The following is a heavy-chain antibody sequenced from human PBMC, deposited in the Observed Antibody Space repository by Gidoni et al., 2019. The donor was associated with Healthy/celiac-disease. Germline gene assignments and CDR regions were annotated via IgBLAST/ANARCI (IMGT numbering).Heavy chain of an antibody. Sequence: QVQLVQSGAEVKKPGASVKVSCKASGYTSTSYAMHWVRQAPGQRLEWMGWINAGNGNTKYSQKFQGRVTITRDTSASTAYMELSSLRSEDTAVYYCAPAHYGSGSYYGYWGQGTLVTVSS. V-gene: IGHV1-3*01. CDR3: APAHYGSGSYYGY. D-gene: IGHD3-10*01. J-gene: IGHJ4*02. CDR1: GYTSTSYA. CDR2: INAGNGNT.